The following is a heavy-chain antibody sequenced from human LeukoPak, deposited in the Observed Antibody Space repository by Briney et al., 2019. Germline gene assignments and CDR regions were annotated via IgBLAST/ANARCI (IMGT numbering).Heavy chain of an antibody. CDR3: ARQGWLQVVYAFDI. D-gene: IGHD5-24*01. Sequence: PSETLSLTCTVSGGSISSSSHYWGWIRQPPGKGLEWIGSIYYSGSTYYNPSLKSRVTISVDTSKNQFSLKLSSVTAADTAVYYCARQGWLQVVYAFDIWGQGTMVTVSS. CDR2: IYYSGST. V-gene: IGHV4-39*01. CDR1: GGSISSSSHY. J-gene: IGHJ3*02.